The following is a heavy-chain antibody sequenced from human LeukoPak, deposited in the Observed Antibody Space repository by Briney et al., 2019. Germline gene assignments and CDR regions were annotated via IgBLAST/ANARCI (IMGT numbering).Heavy chain of an antibody. CDR1: DGSISSYY. Sequence: SETLSLTCIVSDGSISSYYWSWIRQPPGKGLEWIGYFYYSGSTNYNPSLKSRVTISGDTSKNQFSLKLSSVTAVDTAMYYCARGLQLFNFDYWGQGTLVTVSS. CDR2: FYYSGST. D-gene: IGHD5-24*01. V-gene: IGHV4-59*01. CDR3: ARGLQLFNFDY. J-gene: IGHJ4*02.